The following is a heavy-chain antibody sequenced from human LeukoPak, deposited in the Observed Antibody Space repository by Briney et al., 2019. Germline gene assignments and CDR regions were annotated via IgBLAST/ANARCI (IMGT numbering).Heavy chain of an antibody. D-gene: IGHD3-10*01. CDR3: ARAAWFGEPFDY. CDR1: GFTFSSYA. CDR2: ISYDGSNK. J-gene: IGHJ4*02. Sequence: GGSLRLSCAASGFTFSSYAMHWVRQASGKGLEWVAVISYDGSNKYYADSVKGRFTISRDNSKNTLYLQMNSLRAEDTAVYYCARAAWFGEPFDYWGQGTLVTVSS. V-gene: IGHV3-30*04.